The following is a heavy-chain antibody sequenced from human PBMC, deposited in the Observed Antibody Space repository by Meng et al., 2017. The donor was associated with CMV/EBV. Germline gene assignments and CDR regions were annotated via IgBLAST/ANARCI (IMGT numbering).Heavy chain of an antibody. J-gene: IGHJ4*02. Sequence: KVSCKGSGYSFTNYWISWVRQMPGKGLEWMGTIDPSDSYTNYSPSFQGHVTLSADKSISTAYLQWSSLKASDTAMYYCAVGWYFDFDYWGQGTLVTVSS. CDR2: IDPSDSYT. D-gene: IGHD1-14*01. V-gene: IGHV5-10-1*01. CDR3: AVGWYFDFDY. CDR1: GYSFTNYW.